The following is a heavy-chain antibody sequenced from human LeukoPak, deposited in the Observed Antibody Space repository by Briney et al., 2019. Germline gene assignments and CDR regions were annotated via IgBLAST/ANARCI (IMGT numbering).Heavy chain of an antibody. Sequence: GRSLRLSCAASGFTFSRYGLHWVRQAPGKGLEWVAVIANGGKDKKYADSVKGRLTISRDNSKSTLYLQMNSLRAEDTAVYYCAKDQQVGAAAYYFDSWGQGTLVTVSS. J-gene: IGHJ4*02. CDR3: AKDQQVGAAAYYFDS. CDR2: IANGGKDK. CDR1: GFTFSRYG. D-gene: IGHD6-13*01. V-gene: IGHV3-30*18.